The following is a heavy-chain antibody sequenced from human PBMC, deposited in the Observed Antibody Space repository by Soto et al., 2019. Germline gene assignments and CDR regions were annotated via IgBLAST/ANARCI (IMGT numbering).Heavy chain of an antibody. CDR3: ARDNFAANGVLDH. CDR2: INPSARSA. CDR1: GYTFTNYY. D-gene: IGHD1-1*01. V-gene: IGHV1-46*04. Sequence: GPSVKVSCKASGYTFTNYYLHWVRQAPGQGLEWVGMINPSARSASYAQKLRGRLTMDRDTSTTTVYMELSRLTFEDTAVYFCARDNFAANGVLDHWGQGTLVTVSS. J-gene: IGHJ4*02.